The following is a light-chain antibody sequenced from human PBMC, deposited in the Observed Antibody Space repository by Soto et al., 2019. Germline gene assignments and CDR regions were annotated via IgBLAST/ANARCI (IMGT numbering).Light chain of an antibody. Sequence: EIVMTQSPATLSVSPGERATLSCRASQSVNSNLVWYQQKPGQAPRLLIYGASTRATVIPGRSSGSGCGTEFTLTNSSLQSEDFAVYYCQQYNNWLWTVGQGTKVDSK. V-gene: IGKV3-15*01. CDR2: GAS. CDR3: QQYNNWLWT. CDR1: QSVNSN. J-gene: IGKJ1*01.